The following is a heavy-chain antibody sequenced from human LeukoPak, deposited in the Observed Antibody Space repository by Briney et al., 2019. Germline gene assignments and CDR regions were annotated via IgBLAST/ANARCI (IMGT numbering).Heavy chain of an antibody. CDR1: GGSFSGYY. D-gene: IGHD2-2*01. CDR3: ANFSRSTSRKRFDP. V-gene: IGHV4-34*01. CDR2: INHSGST. J-gene: IGHJ5*02. Sequence: PSETLSLTCAVYGGSFSGYYWSWIRQPPGKGLEWIGEINHSGSTNYNPSLKSRVTISVDTSKNQFSLKLSSVTAADTAVYYCANFSRSTSRKRFDPWGQGTLVTVSS.